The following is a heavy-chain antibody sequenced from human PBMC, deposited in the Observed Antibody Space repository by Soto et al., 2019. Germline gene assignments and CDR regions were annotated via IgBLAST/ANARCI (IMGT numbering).Heavy chain of an antibody. CDR1: GGSFSGYY. Sequence: SETLSLTCAVYGGSFSGYYWSWIRQPPGKGLEWIGEINHSGSTNYNPSLKSRVTISVDKSKNQFSLKLSSVTAADTAVYYCARGFYGSGSYYNSTYYYYGMDVWGQGXTVTVSS. CDR3: ARGFYGSGSYYNSTYYYYGMDV. V-gene: IGHV4-34*01. J-gene: IGHJ6*02. D-gene: IGHD3-10*01. CDR2: INHSGST.